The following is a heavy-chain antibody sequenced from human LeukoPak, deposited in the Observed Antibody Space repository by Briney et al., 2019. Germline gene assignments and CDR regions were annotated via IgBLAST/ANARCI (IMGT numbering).Heavy chain of an antibody. CDR2: INPNSGGT. V-gene: IGHV1-2*02. Sequence: ASVKVSFKSSVYTFTGYYMHWVRQAPGQGLEGMGWINPNSGGTNYAQKFQGRVTMTRDTSISTAYMELSRLRSDDTAGYYCARGDYVWGSYLPTYYFDYWGQGTLVTVSS. CDR3: ARGDYVWGSYLPTYYFDY. CDR1: VYTFTGYY. J-gene: IGHJ4*02. D-gene: IGHD3-16*02.